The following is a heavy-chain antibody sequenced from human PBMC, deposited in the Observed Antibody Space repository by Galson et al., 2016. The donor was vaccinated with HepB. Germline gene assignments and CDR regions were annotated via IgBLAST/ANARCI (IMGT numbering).Heavy chain of an antibody. CDR3: ARDIGGWSHYYFYGMDV. Sequence: CAISGDSVSSTGAAWNWLRQSPSRGLEWLGRTYYRSKWFYHYAVSVKSRIIINPETSKNQFSLQLNSVTPEDTAVYYCARDIGGWSHYYFYGMDVWGQGTTVTVSS. CDR2: TYYRSKWFY. J-gene: IGHJ6*02. CDR1: GDSVSSTGAA. V-gene: IGHV6-1*01. D-gene: IGHD6-19*01.